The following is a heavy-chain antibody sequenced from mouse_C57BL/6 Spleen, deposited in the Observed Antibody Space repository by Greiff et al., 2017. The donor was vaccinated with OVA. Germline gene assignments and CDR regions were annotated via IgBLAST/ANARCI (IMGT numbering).Heavy chain of an antibody. Sequence: EVQLQQSGPELVKPGASVKISCKASGYTFTDYYMNWVKQSHGKSLEWIGDINPNNGGTSYNQKFKGKATLTVDKSSSTAYMELRSLTSEDSAVYYCAREGSPGYYAMDYWGQGTSVTVSS. J-gene: IGHJ4*01. CDR1: GYTFTDYY. V-gene: IGHV1-26*01. CDR2: INPNNGGT. CDR3: AREGSPGYYAMDY. D-gene: IGHD4-1*01.